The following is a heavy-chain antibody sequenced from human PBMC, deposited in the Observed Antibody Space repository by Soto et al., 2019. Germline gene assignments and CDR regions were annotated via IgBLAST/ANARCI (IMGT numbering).Heavy chain of an antibody. CDR2: INPKSGGT. Sequence: ASVKVSCEASGYTFTVYYIHWVRQAPGQGLEWMGWINPKSGGTMYPQKFQGRVTMTWDTSISTAYMPLTRLRSDDTAVYYCARDLAKGGGSAGFDYWGQGTLVTVSS. V-gene: IGHV1-2*02. CDR1: GYTFTVYY. J-gene: IGHJ4*02. CDR3: ARDLAKGGGSAGFDY. D-gene: IGHD1-26*01.